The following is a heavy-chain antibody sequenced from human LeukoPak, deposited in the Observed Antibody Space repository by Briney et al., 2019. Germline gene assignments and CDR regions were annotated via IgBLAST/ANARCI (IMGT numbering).Heavy chain of an antibody. J-gene: IGHJ4*02. D-gene: IGHD2-15*01. CDR2: INPAGSET. V-gene: IGHV3-7*01. CDR1: GFSFSAYL. Sequence: GGSLRLSCAASGFSFSAYLMTWVRQAPRRGVEWVANINPAGSETYYVDPVKGRFSISRDNAKNLVYLQMNSLRAEDTAVYHCARFGYVAAVDVWGQGTPVTVSS. CDR3: ARFGYVAAVDV.